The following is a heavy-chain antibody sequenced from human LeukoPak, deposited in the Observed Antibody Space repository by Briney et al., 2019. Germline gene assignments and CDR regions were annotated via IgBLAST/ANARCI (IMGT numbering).Heavy chain of an antibody. D-gene: IGHD3-3*01. Sequence: GGSLRLSCAASGFTFSSYWMSWVRQAPGKGLEWVANIKQDGSEKYYVDSVKCRFTISRENAKNSLYLQMNSLRAEDTAVYYCARHYDFWSGSTAFCLDYWGQGTLVTVSS. CDR3: ARHYDFWSGSTAFCLDY. V-gene: IGHV3-7*03. CDR2: IKQDGSEK. CDR1: GFTFSSYW. J-gene: IGHJ4*02.